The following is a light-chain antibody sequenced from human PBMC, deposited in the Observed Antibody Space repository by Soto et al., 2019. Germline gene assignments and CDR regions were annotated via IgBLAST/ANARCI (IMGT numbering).Light chain of an antibody. CDR2: GAS. CDR3: QQYNNWPPN. Sequence: DIVLTQSPGTLSLSPGERATLSCRASQSISTNLAWYQQKPGQAPRLLIYGASTRATGIPARFSDSGSETEFTLTISSLQSEDFAVYFCQQYNNWPPNFGQGTRLEIK. V-gene: IGKV3-15*01. CDR1: QSISTN. J-gene: IGKJ5*01.